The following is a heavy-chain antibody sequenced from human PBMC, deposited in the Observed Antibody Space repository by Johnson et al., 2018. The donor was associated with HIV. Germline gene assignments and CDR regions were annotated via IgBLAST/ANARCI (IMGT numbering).Heavy chain of an antibody. Sequence: VQLVESGGGVVRPGGSLRLSCTASGFTFDDYGMSWVRQAPGKGLEWVAYINWNGGNTWYVDSVKGRFTISRDNAKKSLYLQMNSLRAEDTAMYYYASGRPWVGAFDIWGQGTMVTVSS. CDR3: ASGRPWVGAFDI. D-gene: IGHD3-10*01. J-gene: IGHJ3*02. CDR2: INWNGGNT. V-gene: IGHV3-20*04. CDR1: GFTFDDYG.